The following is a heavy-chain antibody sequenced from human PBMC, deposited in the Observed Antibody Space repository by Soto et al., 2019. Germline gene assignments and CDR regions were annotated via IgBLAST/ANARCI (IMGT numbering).Heavy chain of an antibody. CDR3: ARDLVYYDSSGYYATPAYFDS. J-gene: IGHJ4*02. V-gene: IGHV3-48*02. CDR1: GFTFSSYS. D-gene: IGHD3-22*01. Sequence: GGSLRLSCAASGFTFSSYSMNWVRQAPGKGLEWVSYISSSSSNIYYADSVKGRFTISRDNAKNSLYLQMNSLRDEDTAVYYCARDLVYYDSSGYYATPAYFDSWGQGTLVTVSS. CDR2: ISSSSSNI.